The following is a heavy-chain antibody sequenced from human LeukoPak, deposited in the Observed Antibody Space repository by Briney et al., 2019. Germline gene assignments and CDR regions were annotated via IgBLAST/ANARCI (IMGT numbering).Heavy chain of an antibody. Sequence: PSETLSLTCTVSGGSISSSSYYWGWIRQPPGKGLEWIGSIYYSGSTYYNPSLKSRVTISVDTSKNQFSLKLSSVTAADTAVYYCARDLHQTVAMIYWGQGTLVTVSS. CDR3: ARDLHQTVAMIY. CDR1: GGSISSSSYY. J-gene: IGHJ4*02. CDR2: IYYSGST. D-gene: IGHD5-12*01. V-gene: IGHV4-39*02.